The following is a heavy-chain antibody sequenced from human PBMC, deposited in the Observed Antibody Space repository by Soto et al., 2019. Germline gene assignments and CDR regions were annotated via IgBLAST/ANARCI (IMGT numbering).Heavy chain of an antibody. CDR1: GDSISNNNW. D-gene: IGHD5-12*01. CDR2: IHHTGSRD. CDR3: VKGGNDYIGGA. Sequence: QVQLQEAGPGLVKPPGTLSLNCVVSGDSISNNNWWSWVRQPPGKGLEWIGEIHHTGSRDNYHPSLKGRVTISVDKPKNQLLLKFTSVTAADTAVYYCVKGGNDYIGGAWGQGTLVIVSS. J-gene: IGHJ5*02. V-gene: IGHV4-4*03.